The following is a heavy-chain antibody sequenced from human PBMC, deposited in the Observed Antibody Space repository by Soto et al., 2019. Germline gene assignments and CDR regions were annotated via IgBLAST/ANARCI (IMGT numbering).Heavy chain of an antibody. V-gene: IGHV1-69*13. Sequence: SVKVSCQASGGTFSSYAISWVRQAPGQGLEWMGGIIPIFGTANYAQKFQGRVTITADESTSTAYMELSSLRSEDTAVYYCARDNYDILTGYHLFYGMDVWGQGTTVTVSS. CDR1: GGTFSSYA. J-gene: IGHJ6*02. CDR2: IIPIFGTA. D-gene: IGHD3-9*01. CDR3: ARDNYDILTGYHLFYGMDV.